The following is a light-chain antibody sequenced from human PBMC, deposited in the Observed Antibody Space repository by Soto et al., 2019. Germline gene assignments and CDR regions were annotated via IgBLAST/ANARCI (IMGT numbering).Light chain of an antibody. J-gene: IGKJ1*01. CDR2: GAS. V-gene: IGKV3-20*01. Sequence: IGLTQSPGTLALSPGGRATLSCRASQSVSSSYLAWYQQKPGQAPRLLIYGASSRATGIPDRFSGSGSGTDFTLTISGLEPEDFALYYCQQYAASPKWTFGQGTKVDIK. CDR3: QQYAASPKWT. CDR1: QSVSSSY.